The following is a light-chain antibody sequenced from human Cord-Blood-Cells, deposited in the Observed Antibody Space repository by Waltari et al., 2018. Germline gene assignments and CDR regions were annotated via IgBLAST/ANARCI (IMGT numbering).Light chain of an antibody. CDR1: QGIISY. Sequence: AIRMTQSPSSFSASTGARVTITCRVSQGIISYLAWYQQKPGKAPKLLIYAASTLQSGVPSRFSGSGSGTDFTLTISCLQSEDFATYYCQQYYSYPYTFGQGTKLEIK. CDR3: QQYYSYPYT. J-gene: IGKJ2*01. CDR2: AAS. V-gene: IGKV1-8*01.